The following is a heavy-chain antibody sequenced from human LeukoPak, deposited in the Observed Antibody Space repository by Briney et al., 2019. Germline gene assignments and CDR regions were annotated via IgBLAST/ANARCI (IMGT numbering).Heavy chain of an antibody. Sequence: GGSPRLACAASGFIFKAYAMHWVRQAPGKGLEWVTMIWYDGSNKYYGDSVKGRFTISRDNSKNTVYLQMNSLRVEDTAVYYCVREPTSSDWSFVYWGQGALVTVSS. V-gene: IGHV3-33*01. J-gene: IGHJ4*02. CDR3: VREPTSSDWSFVY. D-gene: IGHD6-19*01. CDR2: IWYDGSNK. CDR1: GFIFKAYA.